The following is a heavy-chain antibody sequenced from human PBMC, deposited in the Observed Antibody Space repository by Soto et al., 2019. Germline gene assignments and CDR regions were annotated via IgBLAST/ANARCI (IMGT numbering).Heavy chain of an antibody. J-gene: IGHJ4*02. D-gene: IGHD6-6*01. CDR1: GYSFTPYW. CDR3: AWSYSSSYYFDY. CDR2: IYPGDSDT. Sequence: PGESLKFSCKGSGYSFTPYWIAWVRQMPGKGLEWMGMIYPGDSDTRYSPSFQGQVTISADKSITTAYLQWSSLSASDTAMYYCAWSYSSSYYFDYWGQGALVTVSS. V-gene: IGHV5-51*01.